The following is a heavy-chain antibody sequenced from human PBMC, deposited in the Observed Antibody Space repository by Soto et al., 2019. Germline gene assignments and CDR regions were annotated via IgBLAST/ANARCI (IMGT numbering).Heavy chain of an antibody. J-gene: IGHJ4*02. Sequence: ASVKVSCKASGYTFTSYAMHWVRQAPGQRLEWMGWINAGNGNTKYSQKFQGRVTMTTDTSTSTAYMELRSLRSDDTAVYYCARVGSFGVAFLFDYWGQGTLVTVSS. CDR1: GYTFTSYA. CDR3: ARVGSFGVAFLFDY. D-gene: IGHD3-3*01. V-gene: IGHV1-3*01. CDR2: INAGNGNT.